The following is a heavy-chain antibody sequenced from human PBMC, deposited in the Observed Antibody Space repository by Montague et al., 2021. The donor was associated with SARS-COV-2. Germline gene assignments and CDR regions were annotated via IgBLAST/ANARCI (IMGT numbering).Heavy chain of an antibody. D-gene: IGHD3-3*01. Sequence: SETLSLTCTVSGGSISSYYWSWIRQPPGKGLEWIGYIYYSGSTNYNPSLKSRVTISVDTSKNQFSLTLSSVTAADTAVYSCARVVGDYDFWSGQYYYYYYMDVWGKGTTVTVSS. V-gene: IGHV4-59*12. J-gene: IGHJ6*03. CDR1: GGSISSYY. CDR3: ARVVGDYDFWSGQYYYYYYMDV. CDR2: IYYSGST.